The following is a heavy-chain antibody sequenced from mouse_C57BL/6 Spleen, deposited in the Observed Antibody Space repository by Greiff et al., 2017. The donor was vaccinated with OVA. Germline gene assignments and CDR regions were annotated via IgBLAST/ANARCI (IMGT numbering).Heavy chain of an antibody. CDR2: IYPGDGDT. J-gene: IGHJ3*01. CDR3: ARSGTGDSFAY. V-gene: IGHV1-82*01. Sequence: QVQLQQSGPELVKPGASVKISCKASGYAFSSSWMNWVKQRPGKGLEWIGRIYPGDGDTNYNGKFKGKATLTADESSSTAYMQLSSLTSEDSAVYFCARSGTGDSFAYWGQGTLVTVSA. CDR1: GYAFSSSW. D-gene: IGHD4-1*01.